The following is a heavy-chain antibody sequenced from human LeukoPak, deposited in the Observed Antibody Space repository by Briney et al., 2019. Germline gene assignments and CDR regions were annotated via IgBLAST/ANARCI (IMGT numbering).Heavy chain of an antibody. Sequence: PSETLSLTCAVSSYSISSGYYWGWIRQPPGKGLEWIGSIYHSGSTYYNPSLKSRVTISVDTSKNQFSLKLSSVTAADTAVYYCARAGDPGYSSSWYGNWFDPWGQGTLVTVFS. J-gene: IGHJ5*02. CDR3: ARAGDPGYSSSWYGNWFDP. V-gene: IGHV4-38-2*01. CDR1: SYSISSGYY. CDR2: IYHSGST. D-gene: IGHD6-13*01.